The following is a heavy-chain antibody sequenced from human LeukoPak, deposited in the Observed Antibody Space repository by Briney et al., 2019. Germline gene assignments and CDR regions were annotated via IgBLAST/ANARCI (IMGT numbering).Heavy chain of an antibody. D-gene: IGHD1-1*01. CDR2: IIPIFGTA. V-gene: IGHV1-69*13. Sequence: SVKVSCMASGGTFSIYAISWVRQAPGQGLEWMGGIIPIFGTANYAQKFQGRVTITADESTSTAYMELSSLRSEDTAVCYCARCSGTTGYYYGMDVWGQGTTVTVSS. CDR3: ARCSGTTGYYYGMDV. J-gene: IGHJ6*02. CDR1: GGTFSIYA.